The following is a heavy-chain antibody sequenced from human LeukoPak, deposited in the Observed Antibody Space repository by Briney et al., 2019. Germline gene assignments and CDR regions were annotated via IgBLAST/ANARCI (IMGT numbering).Heavy chain of an antibody. CDR2: IKSITDGGTT. CDR3: ATFRHRSFDP. Sequence: GGSLRLSCAASGFTYAWMSWVRQAPGKGLEWVGRIKSITDGGTTDYAAPVKGRFTISRDDSKNTLYLQMNSLKTEDTAVYYCATFRHRSFDPWGKGTLVTVSS. J-gene: IGHJ5*02. CDR1: GFTYAW. V-gene: IGHV3-15*01.